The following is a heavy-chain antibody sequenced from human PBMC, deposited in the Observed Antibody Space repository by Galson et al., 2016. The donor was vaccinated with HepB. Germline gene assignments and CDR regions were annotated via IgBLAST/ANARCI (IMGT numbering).Heavy chain of an antibody. CDR1: GFTFSSYA. CDR3: AKGENWNYGVWWYFDL. Sequence: SLRLSYAASGFTFSSYAMSWVRQAPGKGLEWVSAMSGSGASTFYADSVKGRFTISRDNSKNTLYLQMNSLRAEDTAVYYCAKGENWNYGVWWYFDLWGRGTLVTVSS. CDR2: MSGSGAST. J-gene: IGHJ2*01. D-gene: IGHD1-7*01. V-gene: IGHV3-23*01.